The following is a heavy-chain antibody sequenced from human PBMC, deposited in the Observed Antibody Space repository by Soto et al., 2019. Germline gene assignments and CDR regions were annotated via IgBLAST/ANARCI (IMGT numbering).Heavy chain of an antibody. Sequence: GASVKVSCKASGGTFSSYAISWVRQAPGQGLEWMGGIIPIFGTANYAQKFQGRVTITADESTSTAYMELSSLRSEDTAVYYCARYSMVVSSSSLLWFGWFDPWGQGTLVTVSS. CDR3: ARYSMVVSSSSLLWFGWFDP. D-gene: IGHD6-6*01. V-gene: IGHV1-69*13. J-gene: IGHJ5*02. CDR2: IIPIFGTA. CDR1: GGTFSSYA.